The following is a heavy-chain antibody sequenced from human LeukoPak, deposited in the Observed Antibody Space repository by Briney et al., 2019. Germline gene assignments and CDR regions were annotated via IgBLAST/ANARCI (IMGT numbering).Heavy chain of an antibody. CDR3: ASDYDILTGYFY. V-gene: IGHV3-21*01. CDR2: ISSGSSYI. Sequence: GGSLRLSCAASGFTFSSYTMNWVRQAPGKGLEWVSIISSGSSYIYYADSVKGRFTISRDNAKNSLYLQMNSLRAEDTAVYYCASDYDILTGYFYWGQGTLVTVSS. J-gene: IGHJ4*02. CDR1: GFTFSSYT. D-gene: IGHD3-9*01.